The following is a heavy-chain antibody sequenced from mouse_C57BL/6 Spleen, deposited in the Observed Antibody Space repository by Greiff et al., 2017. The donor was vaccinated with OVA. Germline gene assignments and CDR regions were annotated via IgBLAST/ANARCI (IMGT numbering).Heavy chain of an antibody. V-gene: IGHV1-81*01. CDR2: IYPRSGNT. CDR3: ASRNWDVAY. Sequence: QVQLQQSGAELARPGASVKLSCKASGYTFTSYGISWVKQRTGQGLEWIGEIYPRSGNTYYNEKFKGKATLTADKSSSTAYMELRSLTSEDSAVYFCASRNWDVAYWGQGTLVTVSA. CDR1: GYTFTSYG. D-gene: IGHD4-1*01. J-gene: IGHJ3*01.